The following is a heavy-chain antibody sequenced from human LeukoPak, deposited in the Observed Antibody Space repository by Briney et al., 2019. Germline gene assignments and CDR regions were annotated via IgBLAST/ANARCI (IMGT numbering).Heavy chain of an antibody. CDR1: GGTLSSYA. CDR3: ARSDLTGTPGY. V-gene: IGHV1-69*05. Sequence: ASVKGSWKASGGTLSSYAISWVRQAPGQGLEWMGGIIPIFGTANYAQKFQGRVTITTDESTSTAYMELSSLRSEDTAVYYCARSDLTGTPGYWGQGTLVTVSS. CDR2: IIPIFGTA. J-gene: IGHJ4*02. D-gene: IGHD1-20*01.